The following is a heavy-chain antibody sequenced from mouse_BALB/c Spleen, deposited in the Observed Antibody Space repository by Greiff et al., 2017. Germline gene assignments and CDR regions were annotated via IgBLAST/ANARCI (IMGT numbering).Heavy chain of an antibody. J-gene: IGHJ4*01. CDR1: GYTFSSYW. D-gene: IGHD1-2*01. CDR2: ILPGSGST. CDR3: AGRRYGYEMDY. V-gene: IGHV1-9*01. Sequence: VHLVESGAELMKPGASVKISCKATGYTFSSYWIEWVKQRPGHGLEWIGEILPGSGSTNYNEKFKGKATFTADTSSNTAYMQLSSLTSEDSAVYYCAGRRYGYEMDYWGQGTSVTVSS.